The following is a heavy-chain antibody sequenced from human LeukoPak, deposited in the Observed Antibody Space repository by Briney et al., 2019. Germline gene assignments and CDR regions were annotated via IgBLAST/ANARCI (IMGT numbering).Heavy chain of an antibody. CDR2: INHSGST. CDR1: GYSISSGYY. Sequence: PSETLSLTCAVSGYSISSGYYWGWIRQPPGKGLEWIGEINHSGSTNYNPSLKSRVTISVDTSKNQFSLKLSSVTAADTAVYYCARGCCSSTSCYPFDYWGQGTLVTVSS. V-gene: IGHV4-38-2*01. J-gene: IGHJ4*02. CDR3: ARGCCSSTSCYPFDY. D-gene: IGHD2-2*01.